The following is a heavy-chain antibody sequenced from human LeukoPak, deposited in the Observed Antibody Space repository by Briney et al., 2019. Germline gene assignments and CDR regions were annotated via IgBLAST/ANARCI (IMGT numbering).Heavy chain of an antibody. CDR2: IIDTGST. D-gene: IGHD3-10*01. V-gene: IGHV4-34*12. CDR1: GESFSGYY. Sequence: SETLSLTCAVYGESFSGYYWTWIRQPPGKGLEWIGEIIDTGSTKYNPSLKSRVTISVDTSKNQFSLKLSSVTAADTAVYYCASRYGSGSYGFDYWGQGILVTVSS. CDR3: ASRYGSGSYGFDY. J-gene: IGHJ4*02.